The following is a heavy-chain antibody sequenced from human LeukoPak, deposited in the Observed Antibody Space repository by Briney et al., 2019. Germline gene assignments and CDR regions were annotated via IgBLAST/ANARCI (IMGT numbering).Heavy chain of an antibody. CDR1: GGSISSYY. V-gene: IGHV4-59*01. D-gene: IGHD5-18*01. J-gene: IGHJ4*02. CDR2: IYYSGST. CDR3: ARAVGQQWAPFDY. Sequence: SETLSLTCTVSGGSISSYYWSWIRQPPGKGLEWIGYIYYSGSTNYNPSLKSRVTISVDTSKNQFSLKLSSVTAADTAVYYCARAVGQQWAPFDYWGQGTLVTVPS.